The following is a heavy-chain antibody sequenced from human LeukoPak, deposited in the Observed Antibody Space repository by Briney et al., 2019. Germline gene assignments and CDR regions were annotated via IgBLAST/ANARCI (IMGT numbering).Heavy chain of an antibody. CDR3: ARSYYDSSGYYLVSYYYGMDV. V-gene: IGHV3-33*08. Sequence: PGGSLRLSCAASGFTFSSYAMHWVRQAPGKGLEWVAVIWYDGSNKYYADSVKGRFTISRDNSKNTLYLQMNSLRAEDTAVYYCARSYYDSSGYYLVSYYYGMDVWGQGTTVTVSS. D-gene: IGHD3-22*01. CDR2: IWYDGSNK. CDR1: GFTFSSYA. J-gene: IGHJ6*02.